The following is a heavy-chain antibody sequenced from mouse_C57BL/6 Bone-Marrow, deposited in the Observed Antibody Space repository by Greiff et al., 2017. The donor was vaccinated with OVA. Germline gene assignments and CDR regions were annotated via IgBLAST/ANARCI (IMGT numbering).Heavy chain of an antibody. D-gene: IGHD2-3*01. Sequence: EVKVVESGEGLVKPGGSLKLSCAASGFTFSSYAMSWVRQTPEKRLEWVAYISSGGDYIYYADTVKGRFTISRDNARNTLYLQMSSLKSEATAMYYCTRADGYYYFDYWGQGTTLTVSS. V-gene: IGHV5-9-1*02. CDR2: ISSGGDYI. J-gene: IGHJ2*01. CDR1: GFTFSSYA. CDR3: TRADGYYYFDY.